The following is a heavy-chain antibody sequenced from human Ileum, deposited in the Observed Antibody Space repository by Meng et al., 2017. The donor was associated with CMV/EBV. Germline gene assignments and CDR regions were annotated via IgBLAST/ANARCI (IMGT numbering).Heavy chain of an antibody. CDR3: ERGRSGEPTDY. V-gene: IGHV1-2*06. CDR2: INPKSGGI. D-gene: IGHD6-19*01. Sequence: SCNASGYIFSGYYMYWVRQAPGQSLVYMGRINPKSGGIDYTQNFQGRVTMTMDTSSNTVYMDLSSLRSDDTAVYYCERGRSGEPTDYWGQGTLVTVSS. J-gene: IGHJ4*02. CDR1: GYIFSGYY.